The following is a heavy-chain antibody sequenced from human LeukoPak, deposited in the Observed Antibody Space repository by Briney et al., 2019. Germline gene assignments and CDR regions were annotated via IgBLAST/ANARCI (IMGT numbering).Heavy chain of an antibody. D-gene: IGHD3-22*01. V-gene: IGHV3-23*01. J-gene: IGHJ4*02. CDR2: ISGSGGST. CDR1: GFTFSSYA. CDR3: AKDRRYYDSSGYY. Sequence: GGSLRLSCAASGFTFSSYAMSWVRQAPGKGLEWVSAISGSGGSTYYADSVKGRFTISRDNSKNTLYLQMNSLKAEDTAVYYCAKDRRYYDSSGYYWGQGTLVTVSS.